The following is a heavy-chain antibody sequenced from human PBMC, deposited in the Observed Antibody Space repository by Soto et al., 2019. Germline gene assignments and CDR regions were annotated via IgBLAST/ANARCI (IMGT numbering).Heavy chain of an antibody. CDR1: GFTFSSYA. J-gene: IGHJ4*02. CDR3: ARAGGLLLYY. CDR2: ISYDGSNK. Sequence: QVQLVESGGGVVQPGRSLRISCAASGFTFSSYAMHWVRQAPGKGLEWVAVISYDGSNKYYADSVKGRFTISRDISKNSLYLQMNSLRAEDTAVYYCARAGGLLLYYWGQGTLVTVSS. D-gene: IGHD2-15*01. V-gene: IGHV3-30-3*01.